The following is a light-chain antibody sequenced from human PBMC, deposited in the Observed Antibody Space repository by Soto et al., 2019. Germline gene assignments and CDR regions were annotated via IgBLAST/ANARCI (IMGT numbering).Light chain of an antibody. V-gene: IGKV3-20*01. J-gene: IGKJ4*01. Sequence: EIVLTQSPGTLSLSPGERATLSCRAGQSVTSRYLAWYQQKPGQAPRLLIYDTSSRATGIPDRFSGSGAGTDFILTSSRLELEDVAVYYCQQHGRPLLTFGGGTKVEIK. CDR2: DTS. CDR1: QSVTSRY. CDR3: QQHGRPLLT.